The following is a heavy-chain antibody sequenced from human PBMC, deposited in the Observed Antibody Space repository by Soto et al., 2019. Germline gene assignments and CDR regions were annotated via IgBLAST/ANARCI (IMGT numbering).Heavy chain of an antibody. D-gene: IGHD6-19*01. CDR3: AESSGWYYGRDV. J-gene: IGHJ6*02. CDR1: GFTFSSYE. CDR2: ISSSGSTI. Sequence: GSLILSCAASGFTFSSYEMNWVRQAPGKGLEWVSYISSSGSTIYYADAVKGRFTICRGNAKDSLYLQMNSLRAEDTAVYDCAESSGWYYGRDVWGQGNTGTAS. V-gene: IGHV3-48*03.